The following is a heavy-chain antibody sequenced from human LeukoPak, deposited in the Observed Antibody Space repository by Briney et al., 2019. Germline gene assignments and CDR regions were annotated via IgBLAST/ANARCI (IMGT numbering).Heavy chain of an antibody. V-gene: IGHV4-39*01. J-gene: IGHJ4*02. Sequence: SETLSLTCTVSGGSISSSSYYWGWIRQPPGKGLEWIGSIYYSGSTYYNQSPKSRVTISVDTSKNQFSLKLSSVTAADTAVYYCARFYRTYYYGSGSNYYFDYWGQGTLVTVSS. CDR2: IYYSGST. D-gene: IGHD3-10*01. CDR3: ARFYRTYYYGSGSNYYFDY. CDR1: GGSISSSSYY.